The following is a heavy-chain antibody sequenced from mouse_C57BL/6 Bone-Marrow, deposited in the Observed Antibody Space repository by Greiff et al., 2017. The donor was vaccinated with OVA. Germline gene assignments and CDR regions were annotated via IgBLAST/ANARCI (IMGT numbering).Heavy chain of an antibody. Sequence: EVQLQQSGTVLARPGASVKMSCKTSGYTFTSYWMHWVKQRPGQGLEWIGAIYPGNSDTSYNQKFKGKAKLTAVTSASTAYMELSSLTNEDSAVYYCTRTELPYYSNYESDYWGQGTTRTVSS. CDR2: IYPGNSDT. D-gene: IGHD2-5*01. J-gene: IGHJ2*01. CDR3: TRTELPYYSNYESDY. V-gene: IGHV1-5*01. CDR1: GYTFTSYW.